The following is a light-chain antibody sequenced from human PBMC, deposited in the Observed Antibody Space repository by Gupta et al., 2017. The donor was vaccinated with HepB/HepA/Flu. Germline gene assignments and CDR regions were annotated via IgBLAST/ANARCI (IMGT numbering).Light chain of an antibody. CDR2: GNN. CDR1: SSNIGAGYD. J-gene: IGLJ2*01. V-gene: IGLV1-40*01. Sequence: QSVLTQPPSVSGAPGQRVTISCTGRSSNIGAGYDVHWYKQPPGTAPKLLMYGNNNRPSGVPDRFSVSKSGTSASLAITGLQAEDEADYYCQSYDTSLSGSVFGGGTKLTVL. CDR3: QSYDTSLSGSV.